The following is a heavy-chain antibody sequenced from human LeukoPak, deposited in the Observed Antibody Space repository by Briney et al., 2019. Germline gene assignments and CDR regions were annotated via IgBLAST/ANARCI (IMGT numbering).Heavy chain of an antibody. V-gene: IGHV1-18*01. Sequence: ASVKVSCKASGYTFTSYGISWVRQAPGQGLEWMGWISAYNGNTNYAQKLQGRVTMTTDTSTSTAYMELRSLRSDDTAVYYCARGGYYYDSSGYYPIDYWGQGTLVTVSS. CDR3: ARGGYYYDSSGYYPIDY. J-gene: IGHJ4*02. D-gene: IGHD3-22*01. CDR2: ISAYNGNT. CDR1: GYTFTSYG.